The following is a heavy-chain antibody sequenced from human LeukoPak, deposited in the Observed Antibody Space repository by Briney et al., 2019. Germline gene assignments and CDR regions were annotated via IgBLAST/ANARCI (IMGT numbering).Heavy chain of an antibody. CDR2: ISSSGSTI. D-gene: IGHD6-19*01. J-gene: IGHJ4*02. Sequence: GGSLRLPCAASGFTFSDYYMSWIRQAPGKGLEWVSYISSSGSTIYYADSVKGRFTISRDNAKNSLYLQMNSLRAEDTAVYYCAKGVAVASPYYFDYWGQGTLVTVSS. CDR1: GFTFSDYY. V-gene: IGHV3-11*01. CDR3: AKGVAVASPYYFDY.